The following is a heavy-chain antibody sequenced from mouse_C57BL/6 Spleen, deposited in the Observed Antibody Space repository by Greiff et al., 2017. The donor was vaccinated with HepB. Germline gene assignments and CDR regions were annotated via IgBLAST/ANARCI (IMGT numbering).Heavy chain of an antibody. J-gene: IGHJ3*01. Sequence: QVQLKESGPELVKPGASVKISCKASGYAFSSSWMNWVKQRPGKGLEWIGRIYPGDGDTNYNGKFKGKATLTADKSSSTAYMQLSRLTSEDSAVYFCASGYYGSSPAWFAYWGQGTLVTVSA. CDR2: IYPGDGDT. CDR1: GYAFSSSW. CDR3: ASGYYGSSPAWFAY. V-gene: IGHV1-82*01. D-gene: IGHD1-1*01.